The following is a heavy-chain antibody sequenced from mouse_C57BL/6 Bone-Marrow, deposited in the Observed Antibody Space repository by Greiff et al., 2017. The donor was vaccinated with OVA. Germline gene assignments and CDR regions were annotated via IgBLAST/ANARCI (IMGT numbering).Heavy chain of an antibody. V-gene: IGHV1-82*01. Sequence: QVQLQQSGPELVKPGASVKISCKASGYAFSSSWMNWVKQRPGKGLEWIGRIYPGDGDTNYNGKFKGKATLTADQSSSTAYMQLSSLTSEDSAVYFCAREDYYYGSSPYYYAMDYWGQGTSVTVSS. CDR2: IYPGDGDT. D-gene: IGHD1-1*01. J-gene: IGHJ4*01. CDR3: AREDYYYGSSPYYYAMDY. CDR1: GYAFSSSW.